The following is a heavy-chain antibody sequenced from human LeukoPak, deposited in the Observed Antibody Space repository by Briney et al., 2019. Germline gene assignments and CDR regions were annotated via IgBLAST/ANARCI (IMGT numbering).Heavy chain of an antibody. CDR2: INPNSGGT. J-gene: IGHJ4*02. CDR3: ARRGSGYDRFDY. Sequence: ASVKVSCKASGYTFTGYYMHWVRQAPGLGLEWMGRINPNSGGTNYAQKFQGRVTMTRDTSISTAYMELSRLRSDDTAVYYCARRGSGYDRFDYRGQGTLVTVSS. D-gene: IGHD5-12*01. V-gene: IGHV1-2*06. CDR1: GYTFTGYY.